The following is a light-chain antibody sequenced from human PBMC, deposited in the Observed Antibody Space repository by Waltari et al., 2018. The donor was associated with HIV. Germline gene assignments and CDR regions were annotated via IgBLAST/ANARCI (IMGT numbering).Light chain of an antibody. CDR2: DDS. J-gene: IGLJ2*01. Sequence: SYVLTQPPSVSVAPGQTATITCGGNKIKRKNVHWYRQRPGQAPTLVVYDDSARPSGIPERFSGSHSENTATLTISRVEAGDGADYYCQVWDSTTDEGVFGGGTKLAVL. CDR1: KIKRKN. V-gene: IGLV3-21*02. CDR3: QVWDSTTDEGV.